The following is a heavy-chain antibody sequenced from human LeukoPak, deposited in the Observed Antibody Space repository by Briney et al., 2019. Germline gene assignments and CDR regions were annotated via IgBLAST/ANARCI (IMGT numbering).Heavy chain of an antibody. CDR3: ARGDSSSWYGWGAIDI. CDR2: IYYSGST. CDR1: GGSISSYY. D-gene: IGHD6-13*01. Sequence: PSETLSLTCTVSGGSISSYYWSWIRQPPGKGLEWIGYIYYSGSTNYNPSLNSRVTISVDTSKNQFSLKLSSVTAADTAVYYCARGDSSSWYGWGAIDIWGQGTMVTVSS. V-gene: IGHV4-59*01. J-gene: IGHJ3*02.